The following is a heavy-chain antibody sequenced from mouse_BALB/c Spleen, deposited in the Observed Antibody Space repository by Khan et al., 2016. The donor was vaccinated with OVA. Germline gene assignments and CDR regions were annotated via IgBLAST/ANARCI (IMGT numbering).Heavy chain of an antibody. V-gene: IGHV1-4*01. CDR3: GRGGAYYWNGGWVAY. CDR2: INPSSGYT. D-gene: IGHD2-14*01. Sequence: QVQLKESGAELARPGASVKMSCKASGYTFTSYTMHWVKQRPGQGLEWIGYINPSSGYTNYNQKFKDKATLTADKSSSTAYMQLSSLTSEDSAVYYWGRGGAYYWNGGWVAYWGQGNL. CDR1: GYTFTSYT. J-gene: IGHJ3*01.